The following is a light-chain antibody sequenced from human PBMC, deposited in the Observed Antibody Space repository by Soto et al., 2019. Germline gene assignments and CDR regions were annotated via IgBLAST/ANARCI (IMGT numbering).Light chain of an antibody. CDR2: DVS. J-gene: IGLJ1*01. CDR3: SSYTSSATYV. V-gene: IGLV2-14*01. CDR1: SSDVGAYNY. Sequence: QSVLTQPASGSGSPGQSITISCTGTSSDVGAYNYVSWYQQHPGKAPKLIIYDVSNRPSGVSNRFSGSKSGNTASLSISGLQAEDEADFYCSSYTSSATYVFGTGTKVTV.